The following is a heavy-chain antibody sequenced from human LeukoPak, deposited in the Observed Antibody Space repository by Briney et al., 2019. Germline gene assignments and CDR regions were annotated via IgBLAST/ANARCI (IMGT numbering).Heavy chain of an antibody. CDR1: GGSISSYY. V-gene: IGHV4-59*01. Sequence: RPSETLSLTCTVSGGSISSYYWSWIRQPPGKGLEWIGYIYYSGSTNYNPSLKSRVTISVDTSKNQFSLKLSSVTAADTAVYYCARTMTTVTTGWFDPWGQGTLVTVSS. CDR3: ARTMTTVTTGWFDP. D-gene: IGHD4-17*01. J-gene: IGHJ5*02. CDR2: IYYSGST.